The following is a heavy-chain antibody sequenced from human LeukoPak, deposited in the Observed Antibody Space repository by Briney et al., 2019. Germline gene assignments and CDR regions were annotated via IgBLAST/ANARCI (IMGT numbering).Heavy chain of an antibody. CDR1: GGSFSGYY. CDR2: INHSGST. D-gene: IGHD3-9*01. Sequence: SETLSLTCAVYGGSFSGYYWSWIRQPPGKGLEWIGEINHSGSTNYNPSLKSRVTISVDTSKNQFSLKLSSVTAADTAVYYCARGMRYFDWLLLGYYFDYWGQGTLVTVSS. V-gene: IGHV4-34*01. J-gene: IGHJ4*02. CDR3: ARGMRYFDWLLLGYYFDY.